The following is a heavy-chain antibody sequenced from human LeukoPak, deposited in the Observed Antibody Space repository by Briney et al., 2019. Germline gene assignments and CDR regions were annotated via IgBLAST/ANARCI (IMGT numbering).Heavy chain of an antibody. Sequence: GGSLRLSCAASGFTFNIYAMSWVRQAPGKGLEWVSAISGSGGSTYYADSVKGRFTISRDNSKNTLYLQMNSLRAEDTAVYYCAKDLDSSSWYEVPPNWFDPWGQGTLVTVSS. CDR3: AKDLDSSSWYEVPPNWFDP. CDR2: ISGSGGST. V-gene: IGHV3-23*01. J-gene: IGHJ5*02. D-gene: IGHD6-13*01. CDR1: GFTFNIYA.